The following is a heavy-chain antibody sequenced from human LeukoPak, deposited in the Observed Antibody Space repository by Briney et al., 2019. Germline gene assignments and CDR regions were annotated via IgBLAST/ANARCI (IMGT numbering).Heavy chain of an antibody. CDR1: GYTFSIYG. V-gene: IGHV1-18*01. D-gene: IGHD3-3*01. J-gene: IGHJ4*02. CDR3: ARDGKGRFDFRENDY. CDR2: ISAHTGKS. Sequence: ASVKVSCKASGYTFSIYGITWVRQAPGQGLEWMGWISAHTGKSDYAQKFQNRVTMTADTATSTAYMELRSLGSDDTAVYYCARDGKGRFDFRENDYWGQRTLVTVSS.